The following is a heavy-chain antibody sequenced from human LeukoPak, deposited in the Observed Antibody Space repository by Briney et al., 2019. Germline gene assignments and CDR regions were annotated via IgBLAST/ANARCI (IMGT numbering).Heavy chain of an antibody. CDR1: GGTFSSYA. V-gene: IGHV7-4-1*02. Sequence: ASVKVSCTASGGTFSSYAMNWVRQAPGQGLEWMGWINTNTGNPTYAQGFTGRFVFSLDTSVSTAYLQISSLKAEDTAVYYCARDRRNLVGATKVFGYWGQGTLVTVSS. D-gene: IGHD1-26*01. CDR3: ARDRRNLVGATKVFGY. CDR2: INTNTGNP. J-gene: IGHJ4*02.